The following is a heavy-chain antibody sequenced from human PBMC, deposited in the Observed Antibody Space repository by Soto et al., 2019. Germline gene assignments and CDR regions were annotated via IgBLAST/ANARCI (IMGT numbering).Heavy chain of an antibody. CDR1: GFTFSSYS. Sequence: EVQLVESGGGLVKPGGSLRLSCAASGFTFSSYSMNWVRQAPGKGLEWVSSISSSSSYIYYADSVKGRFTISRDNAKNSLYLQMNSLRAEDTAVYYCARGRAAPDAFDICGQGTMVTVSS. CDR2: ISSSSSYI. CDR3: ARGRAAPDAFDI. V-gene: IGHV3-21*01. J-gene: IGHJ3*02.